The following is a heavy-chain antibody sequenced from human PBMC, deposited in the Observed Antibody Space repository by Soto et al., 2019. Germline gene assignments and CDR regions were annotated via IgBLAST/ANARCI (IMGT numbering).Heavy chain of an antibody. CDR1: GYSFTSYW. V-gene: IGHV5-10-1*01. CDR3: ASLMYYYDSSGYYPTKSNFDY. CDR2: IDPSDSYT. Sequence: GESLKISCKGSGYSFTSYWISWVRQMPGKGLEWMGRIDPSDSYTNYSPSFQGHVTISADKSIGTAYLQWSSLKASDTAIYYCASLMYYYDSSGYYPTKSNFDYWGQGTLVTVSS. J-gene: IGHJ4*02. D-gene: IGHD3-22*01.